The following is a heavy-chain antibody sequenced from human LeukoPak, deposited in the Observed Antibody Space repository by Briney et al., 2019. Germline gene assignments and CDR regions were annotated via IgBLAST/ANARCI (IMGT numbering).Heavy chain of an antibody. D-gene: IGHD7-27*01. Sequence: ASETLSLTCTVSGGSISSSNTYWGWIRQPPGKGLEWIATIYYSGSTYYNPSLKSRVTMSVDASKNQFSLKPSSVTAADTAVYYCASLLNGGVSHWFDPWGQGTLVTVSS. J-gene: IGHJ5*02. CDR1: GGSISSSNTY. CDR3: ASLLNGGVSHWFDP. CDR2: IYYSGST. V-gene: IGHV4-39*01.